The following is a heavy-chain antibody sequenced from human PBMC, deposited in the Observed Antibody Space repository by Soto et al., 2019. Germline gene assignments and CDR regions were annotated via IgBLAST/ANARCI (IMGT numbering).Heavy chain of an antibody. CDR2: TYNSGST. V-gene: IGHV4-59*01. J-gene: IGHJ3*02. CDR1: GGSIRTSS. Sequence: SETLSLTCTVSGGSIRTSSWSWIRQPPGKGLEWIGYTYNSGSTNYNPSLKSRVTISVDTSKNQFSLHLSSVTAADTAVYYCARDAFDIWGQGTMVTVSS. CDR3: ARDAFDI.